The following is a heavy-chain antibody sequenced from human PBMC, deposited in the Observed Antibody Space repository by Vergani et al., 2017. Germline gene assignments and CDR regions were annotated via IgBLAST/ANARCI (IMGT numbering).Heavy chain of an antibody. CDR1: GGSISSYY. CDR2: IYYSGST. V-gene: IGHV4-59*01. CDR3: ARGGTTGDRSKYYYYYMDV. J-gene: IGHJ6*03. Sequence: QVQLQESGPGLVKPSETLSLTCTVSGGSISSYYWSWIRQPPGKGLEWIGYIYYSGSTNYNPSLKSRVTISVDTSKNQFSLKLSSVTAADTAVYYCARGGTTGDRSKYYYYYMDVWGKGP. D-gene: IGHD7-27*01.